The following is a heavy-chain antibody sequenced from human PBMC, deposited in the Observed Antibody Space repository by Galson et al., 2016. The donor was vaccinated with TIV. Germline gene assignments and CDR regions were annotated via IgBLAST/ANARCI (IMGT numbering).Heavy chain of an antibody. J-gene: IGHJ4*02. CDR2: IIPIFGTP. CDR3: ANWATSPLYHNYFDS. D-gene: IGHD5-12*01. Sequence: SVKVSCKASGGTFISYPISWVRQAPGQGLEWMGGIIPIFGTPNYAQKFQDRLTITADESTKTAYMELSSLKSEDTAVYYCANWATSPLYHNYFDSWGQGTLVTVSS. CDR1: GGTFISYP. V-gene: IGHV1-69*13.